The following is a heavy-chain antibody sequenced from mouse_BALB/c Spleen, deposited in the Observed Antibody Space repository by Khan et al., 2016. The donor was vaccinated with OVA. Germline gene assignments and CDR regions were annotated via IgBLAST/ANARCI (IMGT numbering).Heavy chain of an antibody. CDR1: GYTFTDYA. V-gene: IGHV1S137*01. CDR3: VRPAYDGYYDY. Sequence: QVRLQQSGPELVRPGVSVKISCKGSGYTFTDYAMYWVKQSHAKNLEWIGLISTYSGNTNYNQKFKGKATMTVDKSSSTAYMELARLTSEDSAIYYCVRPAYDGYYDYWGQGTTLTVSS. D-gene: IGHD2-3*01. CDR2: ISTYSGNT. J-gene: IGHJ2*01.